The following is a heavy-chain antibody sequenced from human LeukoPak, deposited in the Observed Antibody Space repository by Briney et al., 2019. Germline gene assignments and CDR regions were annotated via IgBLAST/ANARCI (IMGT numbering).Heavy chain of an antibody. CDR2: ISACNGNT. CDR1: GYTFTTYG. D-gene: IGHD3-22*01. Sequence: ASVKVSFKASGYTFTTYGITWVRQAPGQGLEWMGWISACNGNTSYAQKFQGRVTMTIDTSTSTAYMELRSLKSDDTAVYYCARVWGYYYDSSGYSDFDYWGQGTLVTVSS. J-gene: IGHJ4*02. CDR3: ARVWGYYYDSSGYSDFDY. V-gene: IGHV1-18*01.